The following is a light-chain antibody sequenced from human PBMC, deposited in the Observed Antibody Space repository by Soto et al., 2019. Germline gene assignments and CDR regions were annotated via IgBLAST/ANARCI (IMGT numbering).Light chain of an antibody. J-gene: IGLJ2*01. CDR3: SSYTSSSTVV. Sequence: QSALTQPASVSGSPRQSITISCTGTSSDVGGYNYVSWYQQHPGKAPKLMIYDVINRPSGVSNRFSGSKSGNTASLTISGLQAEDEAYYYCSSYTSSSTVVFGGGTKLTVL. V-gene: IGLV2-14*01. CDR2: DVI. CDR1: SSDVGGYNY.